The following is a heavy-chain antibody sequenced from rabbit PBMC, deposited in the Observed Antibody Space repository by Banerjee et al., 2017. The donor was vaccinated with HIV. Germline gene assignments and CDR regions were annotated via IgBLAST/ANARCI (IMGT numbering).Heavy chain of an antibody. D-gene: IGHD6-1*01. CDR2: IDPVFRST. CDR3: ARDKASTDAYDFGL. V-gene: IGHV1S47*01. J-gene: IGHJ6*01. CDR1: GFDFSSYG. Sequence: QEQLVESGGGLVQPGGSLKLSCKASGFDFSSYGVSWVRQAPGKGLEWIGYIDPVFRSTYYASWVNGRFTISSHNAQNTLYLQLNSLTAADTATYFCARDKASTDAYDFGLWGPGTLVTVS.